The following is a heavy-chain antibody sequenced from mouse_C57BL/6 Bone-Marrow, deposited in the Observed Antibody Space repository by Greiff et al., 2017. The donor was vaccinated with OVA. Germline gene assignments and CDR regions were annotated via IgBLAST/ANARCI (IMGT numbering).Heavy chain of an antibody. CDR3: ATYLLGLRQGGYYYAMDY. CDR1: GFSLTSYG. J-gene: IGHJ4*01. Sequence: VKLMESGPGLVAPSQSLSITCTVSGFSLTSYGVSWVRQPPGKGLEWLGVIWGDGSTNYHSALISRLSISKDNSKSQVFLKLNSMQTDDTATYXCATYLLGLRQGGYYYAMDYWGQGTAVTVSS. V-gene: IGHV2-3*01. CDR2: IWGDGST. D-gene: IGHD2-2*01.